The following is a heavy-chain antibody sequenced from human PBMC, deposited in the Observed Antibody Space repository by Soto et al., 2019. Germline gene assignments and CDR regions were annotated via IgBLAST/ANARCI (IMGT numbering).Heavy chain of an antibody. V-gene: IGHV4-34*01. CDR3: ARVESLDY. CDR2: INHSGST. J-gene: IGHJ4*02. Sequence: SETLSLTCAVYGGSFSGYYWSWIRQPPGKGLEWIGEINHSGSTNYNPSLKSRVTISVDTSKNQFSLKLSSVTAADTAVYYCARVESLDYWGQGTLVTVSS. CDR1: GGSFSGYY.